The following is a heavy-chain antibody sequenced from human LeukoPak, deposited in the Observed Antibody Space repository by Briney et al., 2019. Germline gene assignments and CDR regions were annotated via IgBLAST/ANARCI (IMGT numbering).Heavy chain of an antibody. CDR2: IYYSGST. D-gene: IGHD3-10*01. J-gene: IGHJ4*02. CDR1: GGSISNYY. CDR3: ARRSTMVRGVITKPFDY. V-gene: IGHV4-59*12. Sequence: SETLSLTCTVSGGSISNYYWSWIRQPPGKGLEWIGYIYYSGSTNYNPSLKSRVTISVDTSKNQFSLKLSSVTAADTAVYYCARRSTMVRGVITKPFDYWGQGTLVTVSS.